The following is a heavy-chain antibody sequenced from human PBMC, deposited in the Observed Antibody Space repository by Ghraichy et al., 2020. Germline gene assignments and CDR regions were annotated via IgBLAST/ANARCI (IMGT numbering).Heavy chain of an antibody. J-gene: IGHJ2*01. D-gene: IGHD2-21*02. Sequence: GGSLRLSCAASGFTFSSYAMHWVRQAPGKGLEWVAVISYDGIYTYFADSVKGRFTISRDNSKNTLYLQMNSLRPDDTAVYYCTRDAYCGGDCYFHWYFYLWGRGTLVTVAS. CDR3: TRDAYCGGDCYFHWYFYL. V-gene: IGHV3-30*04. CDR1: GFTFSSYA. CDR2: ISYDGIYT.